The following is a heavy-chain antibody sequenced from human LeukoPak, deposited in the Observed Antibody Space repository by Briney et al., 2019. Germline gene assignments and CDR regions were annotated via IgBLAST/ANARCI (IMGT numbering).Heavy chain of an antibody. J-gene: IGHJ4*02. Sequence: GGSLRLSCAASGFTFSSYAMTWVRQAPGKGLEWVSAIGGSGGSTYYADSVKGRFTISRDNSKNTLYLQMNSLRAEDTAVYYCAKDDMIVVVMFDYWGQGTLVTVSS. CDR1: GFTFSSYA. CDR3: AKDDMIVVVMFDY. V-gene: IGHV3-23*01. D-gene: IGHD3-22*01. CDR2: IGGSGGST.